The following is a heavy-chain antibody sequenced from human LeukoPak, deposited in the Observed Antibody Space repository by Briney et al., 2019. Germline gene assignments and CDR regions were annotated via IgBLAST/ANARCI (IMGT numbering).Heavy chain of an antibody. CDR3: AKVGDYYDSSGPGPHYFDY. D-gene: IGHD3-22*01. CDR2: ISGSGGST. CDR1: GFTFSTFH. V-gene: IGHV3-23*01. J-gene: IGHJ4*02. Sequence: PGGSLRLSCTASGFTFSTFHMHWVRQAPGRGLEWVSAISGSGGSTYYADSVKGRFTISRDNSKNTLYLQMNSLRAEDTAVYYCAKVGDYYDSSGPGPHYFDYWGQGTLVTVSS.